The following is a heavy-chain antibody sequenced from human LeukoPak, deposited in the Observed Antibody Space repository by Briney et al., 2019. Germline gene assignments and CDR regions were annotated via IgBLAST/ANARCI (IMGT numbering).Heavy chain of an antibody. Sequence: GGSLRLSCSASGFTFSSYAMHWVRQAPGKGLEYVSGISNNGDSTYYADSVKGRFTISRDNSKNTLYLQVSSLRAEDTAMYYCVKGYYEYVWGSYPFDYWGQGTLVTVSS. V-gene: IGHV3-64D*06. D-gene: IGHD3-16*02. CDR1: GFTFSSYA. CDR3: VKGYYEYVWGSYPFDY. CDR2: ISNNGDST. J-gene: IGHJ4*02.